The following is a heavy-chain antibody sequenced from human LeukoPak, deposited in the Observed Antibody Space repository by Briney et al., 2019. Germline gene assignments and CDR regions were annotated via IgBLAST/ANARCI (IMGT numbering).Heavy chain of an antibody. CDR3: ARDPYSGTYGDTYYYYMDV. J-gene: IGHJ6*03. Sequence: PGGSLRLSCAASGFTFSSYAMSWVRQAPGKGLEWVSAINGGGGSTYYADSVKGRFTISRDNSKNTLYLQMNSLRAEDTAVYYCARDPYSGTYGDTYYYYMDVWGKGTTVTISS. CDR1: GFTFSSYA. CDR2: INGGGGST. V-gene: IGHV3-23*01. D-gene: IGHD1-26*01.